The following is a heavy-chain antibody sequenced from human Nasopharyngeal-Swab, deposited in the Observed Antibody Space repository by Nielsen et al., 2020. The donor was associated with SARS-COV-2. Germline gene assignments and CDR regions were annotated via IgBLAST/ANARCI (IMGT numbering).Heavy chain of an antibody. CDR3: AREREREYGDLLNWFDP. J-gene: IGHJ5*02. D-gene: IGHD4-17*01. V-gene: IGHV3-21*01. CDR2: ISSSSSYI. Sequence: GESLKISCEASGFTFSSYAMNWVRQAPGKGLEWVSSISSSSSYIYYADSVKGRFTISRDNAKNSLYLQMNSLRAEDTAVYYCAREREREYGDLLNWFDPWGQGTLVTVSS. CDR1: GFTFSSYA.